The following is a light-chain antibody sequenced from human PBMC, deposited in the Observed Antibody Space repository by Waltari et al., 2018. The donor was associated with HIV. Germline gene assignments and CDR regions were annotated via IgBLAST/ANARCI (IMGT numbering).Light chain of an antibody. V-gene: IGLV2-14*01. CDR1: GSAVGASDY. J-gene: IGLJ2*01. CDR2: EVT. Sequence: QSALTQPASVSGSPGQSITISCPGTGSAVGASDYVSWYQQHPGKAPKLMISEVTNRPSGVSNRFSGSKSGNTASLTISGLQAEDEADYYCSSYSSSSTWIFGGGTKLTVL. CDR3: SSYSSSSTWI.